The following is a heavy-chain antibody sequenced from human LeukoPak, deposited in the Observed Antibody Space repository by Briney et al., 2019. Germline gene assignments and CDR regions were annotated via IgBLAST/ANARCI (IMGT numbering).Heavy chain of an antibody. CDR3: AKIADPGQVGATPFDY. V-gene: IGHV3-30*02. CDR1: GFTFSSYG. D-gene: IGHD1-26*01. J-gene: IGHJ4*02. Sequence: GGSLRLSCAASGFTFSSYGMHWVRQAPGKGLEWVAFIRYDGSNKYYADSVKGRFTISRDNSKNTLYLQMNSLRAEDTAVYYCAKIADPGQVGATPFDYWGQGTLATVSS. CDR2: IRYDGSNK.